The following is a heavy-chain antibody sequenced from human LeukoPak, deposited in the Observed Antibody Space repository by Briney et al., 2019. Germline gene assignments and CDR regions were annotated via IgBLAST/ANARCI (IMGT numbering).Heavy chain of an antibody. CDR2: ISGSGGST. CDR3: AKGVYSGSYYPPASDY. V-gene: IGHV3-23*01. CDR1: GFTFSSYA. D-gene: IGHD1-26*01. J-gene: IGHJ4*02. Sequence: PGGSLRLSCAASGFTFSSYAMSWVRQAPGKGLEWVSAISGSGGSTYYADSVKGRFTISRDNSKNTLYLQMNSLRAEDTAVYYCAKGVYSGSYYPPASDYWGQGTLVTVSS.